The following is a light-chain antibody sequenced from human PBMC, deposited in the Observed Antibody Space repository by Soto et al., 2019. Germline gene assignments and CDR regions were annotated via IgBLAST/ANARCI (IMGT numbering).Light chain of an antibody. CDR2: DAS. J-gene: IGKJ1*01. Sequence: EIVLTHSAGTLSLSPGERATLSCRASQSVSNNYLAWYQQKPGQAPRLVIYDASSRAAGIPDRFSASGSGTDFTLTISRLEPEDFAVYYCQQYASSPLTFGRGTKVDIK. V-gene: IGKV3-20*01. CDR3: QQYASSPLT. CDR1: QSVSNNY.